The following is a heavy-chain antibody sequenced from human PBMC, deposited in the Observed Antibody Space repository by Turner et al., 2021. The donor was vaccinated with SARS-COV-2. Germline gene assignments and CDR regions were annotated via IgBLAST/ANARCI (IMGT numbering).Heavy chain of an antibody. CDR2: IYPGDSHT. Sequence: EVQLVQSGGEVTEPGTALKISCKGSEYTFSNYWIDWVRQTPGKGLEWMGMIYPGDSHTKYGPAFHGQVTISVDKAISIAYLQWSSLKASDTAMYYCASLSRRDSTSAFDYWGQGTLVIVSS. CDR1: EYTFSNYW. J-gene: IGHJ4*02. D-gene: IGHD1-26*01. CDR3: ASLSRRDSTSAFDY. V-gene: IGHV5-51*01.